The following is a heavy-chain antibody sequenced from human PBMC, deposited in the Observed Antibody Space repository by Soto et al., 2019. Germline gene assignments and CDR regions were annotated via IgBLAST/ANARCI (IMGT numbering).Heavy chain of an antibody. V-gene: IGHV3-53*02. D-gene: IGHD1-1*01. CDR3: ARGPRTPTGGNFFDY. J-gene: IGHJ4*01. CDR2: IYGVGGA. CDR1: GFSLTNYY. Sequence: EVQVVETGGGLIQPGESLTISCTASGFSLTNYYMSWVRQAPGKGLEWASAIYGVGGAYYADSVQGRFTISRDNSKNTIYIQMSSLRADDTGVYACARGPRTPTGGNFFDYWGHGTLVTVSS.